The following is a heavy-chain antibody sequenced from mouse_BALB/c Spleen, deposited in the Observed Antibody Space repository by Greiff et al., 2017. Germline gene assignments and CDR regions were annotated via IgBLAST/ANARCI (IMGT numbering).Heavy chain of an antibody. Sequence: EVQVVESGGGLVKPGGSLKLSCAASGFTFSSYAMSWVRQSPEKRLEWVAEISSGGSYTYYPDTVTGRCTISRDNAKNTLYLKMSSLRSEDTAMYYCASGHGCPYAMDYWGQGTSVTVSS. CDR3: ASGHGCPYAMDY. D-gene: IGHD2-2*01. V-gene: IGHV5-9-4*01. CDR1: GFTFSSYA. J-gene: IGHJ4*01. CDR2: ISSGGSYT.